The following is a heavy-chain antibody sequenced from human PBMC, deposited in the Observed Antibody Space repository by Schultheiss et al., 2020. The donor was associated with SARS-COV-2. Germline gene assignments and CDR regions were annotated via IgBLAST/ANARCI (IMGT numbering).Heavy chain of an antibody. CDR1: GGSISSGDYY. D-gene: IGHD3-10*01. CDR3: TSGSFDY. Sequence: SETLSLTCTVSGGSISSGDYYWSWIRQTPGKGLEWIGYIYYSGSTYYNPSLKSRVTISVDTSKNQFSLKLSSVTAADTAVYYCTSGSFDYWGQGTLVTVSS. CDR2: IYYSGST. V-gene: IGHV4-30-4*01. J-gene: IGHJ4*02.